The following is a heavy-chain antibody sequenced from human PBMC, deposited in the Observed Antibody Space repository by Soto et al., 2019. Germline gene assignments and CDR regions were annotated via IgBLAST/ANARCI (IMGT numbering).Heavy chain of an antibody. J-gene: IGHJ3*02. V-gene: IGHV4-61*01. CDR1: GGSVSSGSYY. CDR3: ARAYYDIVTGSDAFET. CDR2: IYYSGST. Sequence: PSETLSLTCTVSGGSVSSGSYYWSWIRQPPGKGLEWIGYIYYSGSTNYNPSLKSRVTISVDTSKNQFSLKLSSVTAADTAVYYCARAYYDIVTGSDAFETWGQGTMVTVSS. D-gene: IGHD3-9*01.